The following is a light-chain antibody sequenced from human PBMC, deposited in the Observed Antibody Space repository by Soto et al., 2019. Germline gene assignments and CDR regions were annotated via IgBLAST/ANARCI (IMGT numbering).Light chain of an antibody. J-gene: IGLJ2*01. CDR2: GNT. Sequence: QSVLTQPPSVSGAPGPRVTISCTGSSSNIGAGYDVHWYQQLPETAPKLLIYGNTNRPSGVPDRFSGSKSGTSASLAITGLQAEDEADYYCQSYDSGLSAVLFGGGTKLTVL. CDR3: QSYDSGLSAVL. V-gene: IGLV1-40*01. CDR1: SSNIGAGYD.